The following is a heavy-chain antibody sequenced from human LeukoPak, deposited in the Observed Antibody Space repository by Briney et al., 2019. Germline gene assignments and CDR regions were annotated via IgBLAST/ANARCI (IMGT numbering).Heavy chain of an antibody. Sequence: SVKDSCTASGGTFSSYDLSWVRLAPGQGLERMRGIIPIFGTANYAQKFQGRVTITADESTSTAYMELSSLRSEDTAVYYCARGSGSYSPYYYYGMDVWGQGTTVTVSS. V-gene: IGHV1-69*13. J-gene: IGHJ6*02. CDR2: IIPIFGTA. D-gene: IGHD1-26*01. CDR3: ARGSGSYSPYYYYGMDV. CDR1: GGTFSSYD.